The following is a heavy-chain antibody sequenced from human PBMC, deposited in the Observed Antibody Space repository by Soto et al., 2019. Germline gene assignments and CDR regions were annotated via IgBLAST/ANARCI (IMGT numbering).Heavy chain of an antibody. CDR2: ISGSGGST. CDR1: GFTFSSYG. V-gene: IGHV3-23*01. CDR3: AKLLDGGGTDY. Sequence: EVQVLESGGGLVQPGGSLRLSCAASGFTFSSYGMSWVRQAPGKGLEWVSSISGSGGSTYYADSVKGRFTISRDNSKNTLDLKMNSLRVEASAVSYCAKLLDGGGTDYWGQGTLVTVSS. D-gene: IGHD2-15*01. J-gene: IGHJ4*02.